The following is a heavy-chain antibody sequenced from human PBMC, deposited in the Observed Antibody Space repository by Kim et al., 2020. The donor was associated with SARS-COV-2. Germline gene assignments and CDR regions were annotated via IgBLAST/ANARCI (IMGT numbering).Heavy chain of an antibody. Sequence: GGSLRLSCAASGFTFSTYSMHWVRQAPGKGLEWVSYIRSGSSTIYYADSVKGRFTISRDNAKNSLYLQMNSLRDEDTAVYYCARKRGGIEAAGGYFDYWGQGTLVTVSS. D-gene: IGHD6-13*01. CDR1: GFTFSTYS. V-gene: IGHV3-48*02. J-gene: IGHJ4*02. CDR3: ARKRGGIEAAGGYFDY. CDR2: IRSGSSTI.